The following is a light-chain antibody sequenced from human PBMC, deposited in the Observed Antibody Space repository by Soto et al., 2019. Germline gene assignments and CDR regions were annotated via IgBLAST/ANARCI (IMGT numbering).Light chain of an antibody. CDR2: DVT. Sequence: QSVLTQPASVSGSPGQSITISCTGTSSDVGGYIYVSWYQQHPGKAPKLMIYDVTSRPSGVSYRSSGSKSGNTASLTISGLQAEDEADYYCSSYTTSSSHVFGTGTKVTVL. V-gene: IGLV2-14*01. J-gene: IGLJ1*01. CDR3: SSYTTSSSHV. CDR1: SSDVGGYIY.